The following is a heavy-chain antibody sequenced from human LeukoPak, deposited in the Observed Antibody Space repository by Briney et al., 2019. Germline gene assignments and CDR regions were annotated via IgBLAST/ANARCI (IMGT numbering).Heavy chain of an antibody. V-gene: IGHV1-18*01. CDR2: ISAYNGNT. CDR1: GYTFTSYG. D-gene: IGHD2-2*01. CDR3: ARDTDIVVVLAAPDY. Sequence: ASVKVSSKASGYTFTSYGISWVRQAPGQGLEWMGWISAYNGNTNYAQKLQGRVTMTTDTSTSTAYMELRSLRSDDTAVYYCARDTDIVVVLAAPDYWGQGTLVTVSS. J-gene: IGHJ4*02.